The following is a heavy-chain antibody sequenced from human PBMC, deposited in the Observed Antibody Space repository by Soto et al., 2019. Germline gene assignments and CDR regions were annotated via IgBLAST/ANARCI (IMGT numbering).Heavy chain of an antibody. Sequence: EVQLVESGGGLVQPGGSLRLSCAVSGFTFSSFWMHWVRQAPGEGLVWVSRINTDGSSTSYADSVKGRFTISRDNAKNTLYLQMNSLRVEDTAMYYCGKRGVDTFALSYWGQGTLVTVSS. CDR2: INTDGSST. V-gene: IGHV3-74*01. CDR1: GFTFSSFW. J-gene: IGHJ4*02. CDR3: GKRGVDTFALSY. D-gene: IGHD3-10*01.